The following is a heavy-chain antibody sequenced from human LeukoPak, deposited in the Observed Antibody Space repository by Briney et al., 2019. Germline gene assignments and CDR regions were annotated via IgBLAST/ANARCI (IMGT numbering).Heavy chain of an antibody. Sequence: GGSLRLSCAASGFTFSSYWMSWVRQAPGKGLEWVANIKQDGSEKYYVDSVKGRFTISRDNAKNSLYLQMNSLRAEDTAVYYCARQEGYYDYVWGGYLDYWGQGTLVTVSS. CDR2: IKQDGSEK. CDR3: ARQEGYYDYVWGGYLDY. V-gene: IGHV3-7*01. CDR1: GFTFSSYW. J-gene: IGHJ4*02. D-gene: IGHD3-16*02.